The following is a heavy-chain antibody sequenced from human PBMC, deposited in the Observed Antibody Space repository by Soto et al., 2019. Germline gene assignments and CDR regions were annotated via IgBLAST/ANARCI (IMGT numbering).Heavy chain of an antibody. CDR3: ATLTAGGSGRGH. J-gene: IGHJ4*02. CDR2: ITGSP. D-gene: IGHD5-12*01. V-gene: IGHV4-31*03. Sequence: QVQLQESGPGLVEPSQTLSLTCTVSGASVSSASYHWSWIRQHPGKGLEWIGYITGSPYYNPSLKSRVTISLDTSRNHFSLELSSVTAADTAVYYCATLTAGGSGRGHWGQGTLVTVSS. CDR1: GASVSSASYH.